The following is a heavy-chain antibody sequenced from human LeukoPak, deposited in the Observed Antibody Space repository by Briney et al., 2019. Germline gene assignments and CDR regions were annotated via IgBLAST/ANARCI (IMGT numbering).Heavy chain of an antibody. Sequence: PGGSLRLSCTVSGFTVSSNSMSWVRQAPGKGLEWVSFIYSGGNTHNSDSVKGRFTISRDNSKNTLYLQMNSLRAEDTAVYYCATLSVYYDSSYFDYWGQGTLVTVSS. CDR3: ATLSVYYDSSYFDY. CDR2: IYSGGNT. D-gene: IGHD3-22*01. CDR1: GFTVSSNS. J-gene: IGHJ4*02. V-gene: IGHV3-53*05.